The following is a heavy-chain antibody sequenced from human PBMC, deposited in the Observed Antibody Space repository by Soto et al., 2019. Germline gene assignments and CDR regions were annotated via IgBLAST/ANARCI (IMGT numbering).Heavy chain of an antibody. D-gene: IGHD2-15*01. V-gene: IGHV1-46*01. CDR3: AREEDDDYYFDV. CDR1: GYSFTIYY. Sequence: ASVKVSCKASGYSFTIYYMHWVRQAPGQGLEWMGIINPSGGTTSSAQKFQGRVTMTRDTSTSTVYMELSSLRSEDTAVYYCAREEDDDYYFDVWGQGTLVTVSS. CDR2: INPSGGTT. J-gene: IGHJ4*02.